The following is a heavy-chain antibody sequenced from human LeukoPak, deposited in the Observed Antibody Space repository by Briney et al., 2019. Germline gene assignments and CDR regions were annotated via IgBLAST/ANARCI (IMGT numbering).Heavy chain of an antibody. J-gene: IGHJ4*02. V-gene: IGHV3-33*08. CDR3: ARDWGAYYHFFDY. D-gene: IGHD3-22*01. CDR1: GFSFSTFG. CDR2: IWNDGSKK. Sequence: PGGSLRLSCAASGFSFSTFGMHWARRAPGKGLEWVAVIWNDGSKKFYAESVKGRFTISRDDSQNTLYLQMNRLRAEDTAVYYCARDWGAYYHFFDYWGQGTLVTVSS.